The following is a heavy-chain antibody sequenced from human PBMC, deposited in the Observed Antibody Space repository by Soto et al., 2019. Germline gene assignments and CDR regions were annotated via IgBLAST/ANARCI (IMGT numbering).Heavy chain of an antibody. Sequence: QVQLVQSGAEVKKPGSSVKVSCKASGGTFRSYVISWVRQAPGQGLEWMGGIIPIFDTADYAQKFQGRVTITADESTKTAYMELSSLTSEDTAVYYCARANASNKYWFDPWGQGTLVTVSS. D-gene: IGHD2-2*01. CDR3: ARANASNKYWFDP. J-gene: IGHJ5*02. CDR2: IIPIFDTA. CDR1: GGTFRSYV. V-gene: IGHV1-69*01.